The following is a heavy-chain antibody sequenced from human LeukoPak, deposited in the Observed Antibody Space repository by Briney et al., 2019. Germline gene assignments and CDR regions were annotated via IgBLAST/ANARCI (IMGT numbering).Heavy chain of an antibody. V-gene: IGHV3-48*03. Sequence: PGGSLRLSCAASGFTFSGSAMHWVRQASGKGLEWVSGFSVSDKTTYYADSVKGRFTISRDNAKNSLYLQMNSLRAEDTAVYYCAELGITMIGGVWGKGTTVTISS. J-gene: IGHJ6*04. CDR3: AELGITMIGGV. D-gene: IGHD3-10*02. CDR1: GFTFSGSA. CDR2: FSVSDKTT.